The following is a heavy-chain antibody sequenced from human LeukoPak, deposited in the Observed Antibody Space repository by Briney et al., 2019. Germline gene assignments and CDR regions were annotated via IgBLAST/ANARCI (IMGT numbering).Heavy chain of an antibody. J-gene: IGHJ5*02. CDR2: INHSGST. CDR1: GYSIVSDYY. V-gene: IGHV4-38-2*02. D-gene: IGHD5-18*01. CDR3: ARGRGYSYGSKGA. Sequence: SETLSLTCTVSGYSIVSDYYWGWIRQPPGKGLEWIGEINHSGSTNYNPSLKSRVTISVDTSKNQFSLKLSSVTAADTAVYYCARGRGYSYGSKGAWGQGTLVTVSS.